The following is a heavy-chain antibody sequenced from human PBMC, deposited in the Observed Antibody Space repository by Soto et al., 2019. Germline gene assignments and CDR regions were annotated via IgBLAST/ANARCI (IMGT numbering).Heavy chain of an antibody. CDR3: AKVPLYGSGSYPMNY. CDR1: GFTFSSYA. Sequence: VQLLESGGGLVQPGGSLRLSCAASGFTFSSYAMSWVRQAPGKGLEWVSAISGSGGSTYYADSVKGRFTISRDNSKHTLYLQMNSLRAEDTAVYYCAKVPLYGSGSYPMNYWGQGTLVTVSS. D-gene: IGHD3-10*01. J-gene: IGHJ4*02. V-gene: IGHV3-23*01. CDR2: ISGSGGST.